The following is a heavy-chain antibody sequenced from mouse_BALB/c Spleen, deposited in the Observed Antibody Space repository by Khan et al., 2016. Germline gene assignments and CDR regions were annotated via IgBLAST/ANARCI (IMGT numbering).Heavy chain of an antibody. CDR3: AREAYGNYGYVHVMDY. J-gene: IGHJ4*01. CDR2: ISNKPHGYTT. CDR1: GFTFTDYY. V-gene: IGHV7-3*02. D-gene: IGHD2-10*02. Sequence: EVELVESGGGLVQPGGSLRLSCTTSGFTFTDYYMSWVRQPPEKALEWLGFISNKPHGYTTEYSSSVKGRFTISRDNSQSILYLQMNIVRDEDSATYDCAREAYGNYGYVHVMDYWGQGTSVTVSS.